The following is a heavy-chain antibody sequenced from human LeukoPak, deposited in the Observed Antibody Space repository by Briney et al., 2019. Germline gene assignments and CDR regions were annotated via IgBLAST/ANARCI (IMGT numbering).Heavy chain of an antibody. Sequence: GGSLRLSCAASEFTFSSYTINWVGQAPGKGLEWVSSISSTSTYISYADSVKGRFTISRDNAKNSLYLQMNSLRAEDTAVYYCARGGGNFDYWGQGTLVTVSS. J-gene: IGHJ4*02. CDR2: ISSTSTYI. V-gene: IGHV3-21*01. CDR1: EFTFSSYT. CDR3: ARGGGNFDY. D-gene: IGHD2-15*01.